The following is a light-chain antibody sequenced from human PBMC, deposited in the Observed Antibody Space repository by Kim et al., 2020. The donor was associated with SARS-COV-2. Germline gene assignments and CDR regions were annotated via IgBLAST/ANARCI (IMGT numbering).Light chain of an antibody. CDR3: QSYDNSNHGV. CDR1: SGSIASNY. V-gene: IGLV6-57*01. Sequence: KTVTISCTRSSGSIASNYVQWYQQRPGSSPTTVIYEDNQRPSGVPDRFSGSIDSSSNSASLTISGLKTEDEADYYCQSYDNSNHGVFGGGTKLTVL. CDR2: EDN. J-gene: IGLJ3*02.